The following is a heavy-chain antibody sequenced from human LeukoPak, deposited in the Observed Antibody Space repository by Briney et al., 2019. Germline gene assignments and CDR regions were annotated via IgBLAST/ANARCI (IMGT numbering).Heavy chain of an antibody. V-gene: IGHV3-66*01. J-gene: IGHJ4*02. CDR2: IYSGGST. D-gene: IGHD7-27*01. CDR3: ARGTNWGLFDY. Sequence: GGSLRLSCAASGFTVSSNYMSWVRQAPGKGLEWVSVIYSGGSTYYADSVKGRFTISRDNSKNTLCLQMNSLRAEDTAVYYCARGTNWGLFDYWGQGTLVTVSS. CDR1: GFTVSSNY.